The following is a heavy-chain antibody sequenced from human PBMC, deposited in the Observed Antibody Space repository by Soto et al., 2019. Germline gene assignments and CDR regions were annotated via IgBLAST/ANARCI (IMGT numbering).Heavy chain of an antibody. Sequence: ASVKVSCKASGYTFTGYYMHWVRQAPGQGLEWMGWINPNSGGTNYAQKFQGRVTMTRDTSISTAYMELSRLRSDDTAVYYCARDQDPYYDIPWIDPWGQGTLATVSS. CDR1: GYTFTGYY. J-gene: IGHJ5*02. CDR3: ARDQDPYYDIPWIDP. D-gene: IGHD3-3*01. CDR2: INPNSGGT. V-gene: IGHV1-2*02.